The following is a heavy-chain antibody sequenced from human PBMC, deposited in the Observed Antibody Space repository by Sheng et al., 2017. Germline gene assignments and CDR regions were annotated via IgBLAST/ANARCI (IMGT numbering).Heavy chain of an antibody. CDR2: INHSGST. D-gene: IGHD2-2*02. CDR1: GGSFSGYY. Sequence: QVQLQQWGAGLLKPSETLSLTCAVYGGSFSGYYWSWIRQPPGKGLEWIGEINHSGSTNYNPSLKSRVTISVDTSKNQFSLKLSSVTAADTAVYYCARVRGIVVVPAAIPPPDHPNYGMDVWGQGTTVTVSS. J-gene: IGHJ6*02. V-gene: IGHV4-34*01. CDR3: ARVRGIVVVPAAIPPPDHPNYGMDV.